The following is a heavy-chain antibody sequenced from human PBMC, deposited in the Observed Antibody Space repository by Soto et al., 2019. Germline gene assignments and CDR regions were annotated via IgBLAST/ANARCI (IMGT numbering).Heavy chain of an antibody. V-gene: IGHV3-30-3*01. D-gene: IGHD4-4*01. J-gene: IGHJ6*02. Sequence: QVPLVESGGGVVQPGRSLRLSCAASGFTFSSYAMHWVRQAPGKGLEWVAVISYDGSNKYYADSVKGRFTISRDNSKNTLYLQMNSLRAEDTAVYYCARDYSNFYYYYGMDVWGQGTTVTVSS. CDR3: ARDYSNFYYYYGMDV. CDR2: ISYDGSNK. CDR1: GFTFSSYA.